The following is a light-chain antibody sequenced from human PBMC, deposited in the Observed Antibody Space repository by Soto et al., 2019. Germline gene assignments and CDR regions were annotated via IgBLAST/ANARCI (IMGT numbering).Light chain of an antibody. CDR1: PRVGGSY. J-gene: IGKJ2*01. CDR3: QQYGCSLIFS. V-gene: IGKV3-20*01. CDR2: GAS. Sequence: EVVLTHSPGTLSLSPGEIATLSCRASPRVGGSYLAWYQQKSGQAPRLLIYGASSRATGIPDRFSGSGSGTDFTLTISRLEPEDFAVYYCQQYGCSLIFSFGQWTNLQIK.